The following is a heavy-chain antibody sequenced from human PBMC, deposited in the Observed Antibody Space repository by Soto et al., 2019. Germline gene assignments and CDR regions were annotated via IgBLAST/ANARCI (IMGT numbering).Heavy chain of an antibody. D-gene: IGHD3-22*01. V-gene: IGHV4-4*02. CDR1: GGSISSSNW. Sequence: QVQLQESGPGLVKPSGTLSLTCAVSGGSISSSNWWSWVRQPPGKGLEWIGEIYHSGSTNYNPSLKSRVTIAVDKSKNQFSLKLSSVTAATKAVYYCARDTFECYYYDSSGPGYAFDIWGQGTMVTVSS. J-gene: IGHJ3*02. CDR3: ARDTFECYYYDSSGPGYAFDI. CDR2: IYHSGST.